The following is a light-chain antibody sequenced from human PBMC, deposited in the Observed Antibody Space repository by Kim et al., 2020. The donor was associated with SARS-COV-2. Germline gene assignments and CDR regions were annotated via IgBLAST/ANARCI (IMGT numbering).Light chain of an antibody. CDR1: QSLLHSDGETY. Sequence: DVVLTQTPPSLSVTPGQTASISCKSSQSLLHSDGETYLYWYLQRPGQSPQFLIYEVSRRFSGVPDRFSGSGSGRDFTLTISRVEPEDLGIYYCMQGVRLPCTFGQGTKVDIK. CDR3: MQGVRLPCT. CDR2: EVS. V-gene: IGKV2-29*02. J-gene: IGKJ1*01.